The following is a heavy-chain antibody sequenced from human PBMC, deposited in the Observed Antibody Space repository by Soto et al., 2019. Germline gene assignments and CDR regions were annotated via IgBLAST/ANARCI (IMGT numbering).Heavy chain of an antibody. CDR1: SVTFCSYS. V-gene: IGHV3-21*01. Sequence: CGSLRLSCAACSVTFCSYSMDWVLQATGKGLEWVSSISSSSSYIYYADSVKGRFTISRDNAKNSLYLQMNSLRAEDTAVDYCARDDYGEYVEYWGQGTLVTVPQ. J-gene: IGHJ4*02. CDR3: ARDDYGEYVEY. D-gene: IGHD4-17*01. CDR2: ISSSSSYI.